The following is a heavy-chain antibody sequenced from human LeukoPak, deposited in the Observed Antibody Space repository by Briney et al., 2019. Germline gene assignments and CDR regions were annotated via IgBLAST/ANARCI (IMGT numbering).Heavy chain of an antibody. CDR2: IYPGDSDT. CDR1: GYIYTSYW. Sequence: GESLKISCNSSGYIYTSYWIGWVRRMPGKGLEWMGIIYPGDSDTRYSPSFQGQVTISADKSISTAYLQWSSLKASDTAMYYCARLHSSSWYEGWFDPWGQGTLVTVSS. V-gene: IGHV5-51*01. J-gene: IGHJ5*02. CDR3: ARLHSSSWYEGWFDP. D-gene: IGHD6-13*01.